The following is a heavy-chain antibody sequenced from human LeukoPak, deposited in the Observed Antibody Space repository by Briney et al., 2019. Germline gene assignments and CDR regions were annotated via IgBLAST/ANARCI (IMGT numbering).Heavy chain of an antibody. D-gene: IGHD1-26*01. J-gene: IGHJ3*01. Sequence: RPSETLSLTCTVSGGSISTTKNSWGWIRQPPGKGLEWIGSVSDTGSTYYIPSLKSRVTISVDTSKNQFSLKLNSVSAADTAVYYCAREWELVHDDAFDVWGQGTMVTVSS. CDR3: AREWELVHDDAFDV. V-gene: IGHV4-39*01. CDR1: GGSISTTKNS. CDR2: VSDTGST.